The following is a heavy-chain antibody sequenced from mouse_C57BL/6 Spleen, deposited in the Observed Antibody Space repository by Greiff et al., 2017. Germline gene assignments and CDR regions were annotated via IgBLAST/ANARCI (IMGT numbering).Heavy chain of an antibody. D-gene: IGHD1-1*01. CDR1: GFNIKDYY. CDR2: IDPEDGDT. J-gene: IGHJ2*01. Sequence: EVQLQQSGAELVRPGASVKLSCTASGFNIKDYYMHWVKQRPEQGLEWIGRIDPEDGDTEYAPKFQGKATMTADKSSNTAYLQLSSLTSEDTAVYYCATLYCDSSHYVDCWGQGTTLTVSS. CDR3: ATLYCDSSHYVDC. V-gene: IGHV14-1*01.